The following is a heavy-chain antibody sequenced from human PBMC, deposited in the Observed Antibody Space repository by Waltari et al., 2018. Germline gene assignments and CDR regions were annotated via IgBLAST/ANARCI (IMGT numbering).Heavy chain of an antibody. V-gene: IGHV4-30-4*08. CDR2: IYYSGST. CDR3: ARGGDIVVVVAADAFDI. Sequence: QVQLQESGPGLVKPSQTLSLTCTVSGGSISSGDYYWSWIRQPPGKGLEWIGYIYYSGSTYYNPSLKSRVTISVDTSKNQFSLKLSSVTAADTAVYYCARGGDIVVVVAADAFDIWGQGTMVTVSS. J-gene: IGHJ3*02. D-gene: IGHD2-15*01. CDR1: GGSISSGDYY.